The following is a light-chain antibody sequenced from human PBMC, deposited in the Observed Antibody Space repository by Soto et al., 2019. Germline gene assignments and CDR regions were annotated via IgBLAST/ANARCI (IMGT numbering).Light chain of an antibody. CDR3: QQYNSYPWT. J-gene: IGKJ1*01. CDR1: LSISSW. V-gene: IGKV1-5*01. CDR2: HAY. Sequence: DIQMTQSPSTLSASVGDRVTITCRASLSISSWLAWYQQKPGKAPKLLIYHAYSLESGVPSRFSGSESGTEFTLTINSLQPDDFATYYCQQYNSYPWTFGQGTKVDIK.